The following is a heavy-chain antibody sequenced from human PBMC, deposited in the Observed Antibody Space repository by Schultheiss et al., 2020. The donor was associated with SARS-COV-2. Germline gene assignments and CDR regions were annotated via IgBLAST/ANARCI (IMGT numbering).Heavy chain of an antibody. CDR3: ARFTRGSSFVGDSYYFDY. CDR2: IYYSGLT. Sequence: SETLSLTCTVSGGSISSYYWSWIRQPPGKGLEWIGSIYYSGLTYYNPSLKSRVTISVDTSKNQFSLKLSSVTAADTAVYYCARFTRGSSFVGDSYYFDYWGQGTLVTVSS. D-gene: IGHD6-6*01. J-gene: IGHJ4*02. V-gene: IGHV4-59*05. CDR1: GGSISSYY.